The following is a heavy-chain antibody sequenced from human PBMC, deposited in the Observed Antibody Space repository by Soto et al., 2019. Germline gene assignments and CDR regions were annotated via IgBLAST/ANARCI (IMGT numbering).Heavy chain of an antibody. J-gene: IGHJ6*02. Sequence: ASVNFYVNASGYTFTSYAMHWVRQAPGQRLDWMGWINAGNGNTKYSKKFQGRVTITRDTYASTAYMELSRLSSEDTAVYSCARNGVIFGVVISLEGKYVWGQGTTVTVSS. V-gene: IGHV1-3*01. D-gene: IGHD3-3*01. CDR2: INAGNGNT. CDR1: GYTFTSYA. CDR3: ARNGVIFGVVISLEGKYV.